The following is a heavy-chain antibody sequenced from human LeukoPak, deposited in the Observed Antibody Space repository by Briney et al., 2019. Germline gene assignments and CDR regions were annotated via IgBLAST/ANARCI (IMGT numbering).Heavy chain of an antibody. Sequence: ASVKVSCKASGYTFTGYHMHWVRQAPGQGLEWMGWINPNSGGTNYAQKFQGRVTMTRDTSISTAYMELSRLRSDDTAVYYCARDPYDSSGYWTNYYYYYMDVWGKGTTVTVSS. D-gene: IGHD3-22*01. V-gene: IGHV1-2*02. CDR1: GYTFTGYH. CDR2: INPNSGGT. CDR3: ARDPYDSSGYWTNYYYYYMDV. J-gene: IGHJ6*03.